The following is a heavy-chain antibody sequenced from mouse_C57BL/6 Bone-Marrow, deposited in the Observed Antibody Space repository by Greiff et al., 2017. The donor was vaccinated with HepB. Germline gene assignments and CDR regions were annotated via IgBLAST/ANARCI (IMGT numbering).Heavy chain of an antibody. D-gene: IGHD3-2*02. Sequence: QVQLQQPGTELVKPGASVMLSCKASGYTFTSYWMHWVKQRPGQGLEWIGNINPSNGGTNYNEKFKSKATLTVDKSSSTAYMQLSSLTSEDSAVYYCAREGQLRLPFAYWGQGTLVTVSA. J-gene: IGHJ3*01. CDR1: GYTFTSYW. CDR2: INPSNGGT. V-gene: IGHV1-53*01. CDR3: AREGQLRLPFAY.